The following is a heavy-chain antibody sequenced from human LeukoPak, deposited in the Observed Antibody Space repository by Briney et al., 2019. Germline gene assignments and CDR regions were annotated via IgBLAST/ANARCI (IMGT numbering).Heavy chain of an antibody. CDR2: IYYSGST. CDR3: AREMATIIDY. Sequence: SETLSLTCTVSGGSISSYYWSWIRQPPGKGLEWIGYIYYSGSTNYNPSLKSRVTIPEDTSKNQFSLKLSSVTAADTAVYYCAREMATIIDYWGQGTLVTVSS. V-gene: IGHV4-59*01. D-gene: IGHD5-24*01. J-gene: IGHJ4*02. CDR1: GGSISSYY.